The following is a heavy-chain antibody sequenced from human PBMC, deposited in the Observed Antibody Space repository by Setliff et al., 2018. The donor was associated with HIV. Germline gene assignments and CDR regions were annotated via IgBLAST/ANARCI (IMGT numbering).Heavy chain of an antibody. CDR3: ARDSPPGAYYYDSAASVWRAFDI. CDR1: GGSFNNYA. V-gene: IGHV1-69*13. D-gene: IGHD3-22*01. J-gene: IGHJ3*02. Sequence: ASVKVSCKASGGSFNNYAISWVRQARGQGLEWMGGIIPVFGTANYARKFQGRLTITGDESSGTSYMELSSLNFDDTAVYYCARDSPPGAYYYDSAASVWRAFDIWGQGTLVTVSS. CDR2: IIPVFGTA.